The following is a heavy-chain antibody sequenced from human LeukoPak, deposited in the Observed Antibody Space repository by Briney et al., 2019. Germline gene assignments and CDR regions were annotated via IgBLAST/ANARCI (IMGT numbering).Heavy chain of an antibody. D-gene: IGHD3-3*01. V-gene: IGHV4-38-2*01. Sequence: SETLSLTCAVSGYSISSGYYWGWIRQPPGKGLEWIGSIYYSGSTYYNPSLKSRVTISVDTSKNQFSLKLSSVTAADTAVYYCARPRITIFGVSPWFDPWGQGTLVTVSS. CDR3: ARPRITIFGVSPWFDP. CDR2: IYYSGST. CDR1: GYSISSGYY. J-gene: IGHJ5*02.